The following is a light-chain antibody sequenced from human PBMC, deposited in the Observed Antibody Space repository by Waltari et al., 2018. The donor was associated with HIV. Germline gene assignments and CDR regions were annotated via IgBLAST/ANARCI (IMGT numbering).Light chain of an antibody. CDR2: INSDGSH. CDR1: SGHSNYA. J-gene: IGLJ3*02. V-gene: IGLV4-69*01. Sequence: QLVVTQSPSASASLGASVKLTCTLRSGHSNYAIQWHQQQPEKGPRYLMKINSDGSHDKGDGIPDRFSGSSSGAERYLSISSLQSEDEADYYCQTWGTGIWVFGGGTKLTVL. CDR3: QTWGTGIWV.